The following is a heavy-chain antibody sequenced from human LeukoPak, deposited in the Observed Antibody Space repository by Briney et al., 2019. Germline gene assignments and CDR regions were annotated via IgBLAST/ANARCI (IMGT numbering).Heavy chain of an antibody. CDR2: ISSSGSTI. CDR3: ARDLYITMVRGVRLSDYYYYMDV. Sequence: GGSLRLSCAASGFTFSSYEMNWVRQAPGKGLEWVSYISSSGSTIYYADSVKGRFTISRDNAKNSLYLQMNSLRAEDTAVYYCARDLYITMVRGVRLSDYYYYMDVWGKGTTVTVSS. CDR1: GFTFSSYE. D-gene: IGHD3-10*01. V-gene: IGHV3-48*03. J-gene: IGHJ6*03.